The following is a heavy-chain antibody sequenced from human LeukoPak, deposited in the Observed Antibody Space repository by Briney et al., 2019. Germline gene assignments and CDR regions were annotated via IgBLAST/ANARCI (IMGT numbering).Heavy chain of an antibody. D-gene: IGHD3-10*01. J-gene: IGHJ6*02. CDR2: IFYTGST. V-gene: IGHV4-59*12. Sequence: SETLSLTCTVSGGSISSDYWSWIRQPPGKGLEWIGYIFYTGSTNYNPSLKSRVTISVDTSKNQFSMKLSSVTAADTAVYYCARGLRPLLWFGDPHYYYYGMDVWGQGTTVTVSS. CDR1: GGSISSDY. CDR3: ARGLRPLLWFGDPHYYYYGMDV.